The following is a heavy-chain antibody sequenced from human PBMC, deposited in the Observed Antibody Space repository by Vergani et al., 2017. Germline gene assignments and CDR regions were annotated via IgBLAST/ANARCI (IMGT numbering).Heavy chain of an antibody. D-gene: IGHD5/OR15-5a*01. CDR1: GFTFSSYA. Sequence: QVQLVESGGGVVQPGRSLRLSCEASGFTFSSYAMHWVRQAPGKGLELVAVISYDGSNKYYADSVKGRFTISRDNSKNPLYLQMTSLRAEDTAVYYCARGASGVYVSSFDYWGQGTLVTVSS. CDR3: ARGASGVYVSSFDY. J-gene: IGHJ4*02. CDR2: ISYDGSNK. V-gene: IGHV3-30-3*01.